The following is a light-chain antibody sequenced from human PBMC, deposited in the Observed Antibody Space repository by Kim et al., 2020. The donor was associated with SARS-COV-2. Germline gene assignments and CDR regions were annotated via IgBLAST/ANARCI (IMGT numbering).Light chain of an antibody. CDR2: GNN. Sequence: GVSISCTGTNSNLGGGYDVHWYQPVAGTPPRLLIYGNNNRPAGVPDRFSGSKSGTSASLAISGLQAEDETDYYCQSYDNRLNGFVFGPGTKVTVL. J-gene: IGLJ1*01. CDR1: NSNLGGGYD. V-gene: IGLV1-40*01. CDR3: QSYDNRLNGFV.